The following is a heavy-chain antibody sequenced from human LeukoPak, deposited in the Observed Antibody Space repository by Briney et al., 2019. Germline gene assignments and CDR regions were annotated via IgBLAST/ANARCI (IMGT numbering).Heavy chain of an antibody. J-gene: IGHJ4*02. V-gene: IGHV3-30-3*01. CDR2: ISDDGSDK. D-gene: IGHD3-22*01. CDR3: ARKDDSCGYPFDY. CDR1: GFTFSSYA. Sequence: GRSLRLSCAASGFTFSSYAMHWVRQAPGRGLEWVAVISDDGSDKRYADSVKGRFTISRDNSKKTLYLQMNSPRPEDTALNFCARKDDSCGYPFDYWGQGTLVTVSP.